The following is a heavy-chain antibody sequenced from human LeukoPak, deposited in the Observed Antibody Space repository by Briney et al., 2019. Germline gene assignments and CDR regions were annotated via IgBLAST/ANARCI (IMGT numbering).Heavy chain of an antibody. J-gene: IGHJ3*02. V-gene: IGHV3-7*01. Sequence: GGSLRLSCAASGFTFSSYWMSWVRQAPGKGLEWVANIKKDGSEKYYVDSVKGRFTISRDNAKNSLYLQMNSLRAEDTAVYYCARALGETYYDFWSGYYAFDIWGQGTMVTVSS. CDR1: GFTFSSYW. D-gene: IGHD3-3*01. CDR2: IKKDGSEK. CDR3: ARALGETYYDFWSGYYAFDI.